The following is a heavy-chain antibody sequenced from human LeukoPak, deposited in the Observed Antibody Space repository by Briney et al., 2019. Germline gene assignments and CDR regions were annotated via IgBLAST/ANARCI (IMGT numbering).Heavy chain of an antibody. CDR2: IYSGGST. CDR1: GFTVSSNY. CDR3: AREGVTAAADY. V-gene: IGHV3-53*01. J-gene: IGHJ4*02. D-gene: IGHD6-13*01. Sequence: GGSLRLSCAASGFTVSSNYMSWVRQAPGKGLEWVSVIYSGGSTYYADSVKGRFTISRDNSKNSLYLQLNSLRAEDTAVYYCAREGVTAAADYWGQGTLVIVSS.